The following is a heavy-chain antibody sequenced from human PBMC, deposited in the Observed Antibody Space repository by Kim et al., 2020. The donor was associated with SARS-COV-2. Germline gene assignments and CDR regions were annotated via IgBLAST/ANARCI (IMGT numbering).Heavy chain of an antibody. CDR1: GFTFSSYG. D-gene: IGHD3-10*01. CDR3: AKWAGGGFGELGPSPFD. V-gene: IGHV3-30*18. CDR2: ISYDGSNK. Sequence: GGSLRLSCAASGFTFSSYGMHWVRQAPGKGLEWVAVISYDGSNKKYADSVKGRFTISRDNSKKTLYVQMNSLRAEDTAVYYCAKWAGGGFGELGPSPFD. J-gene: IGHJ4*01.